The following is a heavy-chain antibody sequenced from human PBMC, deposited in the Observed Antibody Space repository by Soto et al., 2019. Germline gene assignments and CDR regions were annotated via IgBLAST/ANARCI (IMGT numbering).Heavy chain of an antibody. CDR1: GFTFSHCG. V-gene: IGHV3-30*18. CDR2: ISFDGSDI. Sequence: GGSLRLSCAASGFTFSHCGIHWVRQAPGWGLEWVAVISFDGSDIHYADSVKGRFSISRDNSKNTLYLQMNNLRTEDTAVYYCAKEIWSYGMYTMDVWGLGTTVTVSS. J-gene: IGHJ6*02. CDR3: AKEIWSYGMYTMDV. D-gene: IGHD2-8*01.